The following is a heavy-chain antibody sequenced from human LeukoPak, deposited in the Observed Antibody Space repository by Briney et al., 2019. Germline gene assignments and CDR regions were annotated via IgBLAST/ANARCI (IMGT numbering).Heavy chain of an antibody. CDR2: INPSGGST. D-gene: IGHD6-19*01. CDR3: ARDDGKAVALDY. J-gene: IGHJ4*02. CDR1: GYTFTSYY. Sequence: GASVKVSCKASGYTFTSYYVHWVRQAPGQGLEWMGIINPSGGSTSYAQKFQGRVTISVDTSKNQFSLKLSSVTAADTAVYYCARDDGKAVALDYWGQGTLVTVSS. V-gene: IGHV1-46*01.